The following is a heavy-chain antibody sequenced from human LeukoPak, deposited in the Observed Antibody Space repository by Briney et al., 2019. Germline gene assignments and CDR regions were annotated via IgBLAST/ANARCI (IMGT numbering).Heavy chain of an antibody. D-gene: IGHD6-19*01. V-gene: IGHV4-34*01. CDR1: GGSFSGYY. CDR3: ARGRIAVAKRIFDY. Sequence: RASETLSLTCAVYGGSFSGYYWSWIRQPPGKGLEWIGEINHSGSTNYNPSLKSRVTISVDTSKNQFSLKLSSVTAADTAVYYCARGRIAVAKRIFDYWGQGTLVTVSS. J-gene: IGHJ4*02. CDR2: INHSGST.